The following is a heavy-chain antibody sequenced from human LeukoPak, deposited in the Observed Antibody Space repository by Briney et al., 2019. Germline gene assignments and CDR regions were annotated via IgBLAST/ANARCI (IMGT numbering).Heavy chain of an antibody. V-gene: IGHV3-7*01. D-gene: IGHD1-20*01. CDR1: GFTFSSYW. CDR2: IKQDGSEK. Sequence: GGSLRLSCAASGFTFSSYWMSWVRQAPGKGLEWVANIKQDGSEKYYVDSVKGRFTIFRDNAKNSLYLQMNSLRAEDTAVYYCATDDGITGTTHGYWGQGTLVTVSS. J-gene: IGHJ4*02. CDR3: ATDDGITGTTHGY.